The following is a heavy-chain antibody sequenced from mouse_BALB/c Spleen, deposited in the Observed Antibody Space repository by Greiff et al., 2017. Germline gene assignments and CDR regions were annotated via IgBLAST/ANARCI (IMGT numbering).Heavy chain of an antibody. CDR2: ISSGSSTI. D-gene: IGHD2-1*01. Sequence: DVKLQESGGGLVQPGGSRKLSCAASGFTFSSFGMHWVRQAPEKGLEWVAYISSGSSTIYYADTVKGRFTISRDNPKNTLFLQMTSLRSEDTAMYYCARYGTYAMDYWGQGTSVTVSS. CDR1: GFTFSSFG. J-gene: IGHJ4*01. V-gene: IGHV5-17*02. CDR3: ARYGTYAMDY.